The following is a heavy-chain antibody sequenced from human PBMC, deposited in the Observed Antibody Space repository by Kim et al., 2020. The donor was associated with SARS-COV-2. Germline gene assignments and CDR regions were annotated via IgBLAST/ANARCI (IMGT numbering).Heavy chain of an antibody. V-gene: IGHV4-34*01. CDR1: GGSFSGYY. D-gene: IGHD3-10*01. CDR3: ARDYYGSGSGLDY. CDR2: INHSGST. J-gene: IGHJ4*02. Sequence: SETLSLTCAVYGGSFSGYYWSWIRQPPGKGLEWIGEINHSGSTNYNPSLKSRVTISVDTSKNQFSLKLSSVTAADTAVYYCARDYYGSGSGLDYWGQGTLVTVSS.